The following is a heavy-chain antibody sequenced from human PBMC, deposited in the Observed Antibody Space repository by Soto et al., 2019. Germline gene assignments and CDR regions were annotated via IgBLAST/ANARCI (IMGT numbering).Heavy chain of an antibody. D-gene: IGHD2-15*01. CDR2: IIPIFGTA. J-gene: IGHJ5*02. CDR1: GGTFNSYA. V-gene: IGHV1-69*06. Sequence: QVQLVQSGAEVKKPGSSVKVSCKASGGTFNSYAISWVRQAPGQGLEWMGGIIPIFGTANYARKFQARVTITAHNYTSTAYMALGSLRCEDTAVYYCARDSPPYCSGGSCYVTAPGDETHHWFDPWGRGTLVTVSS. CDR3: ARDSPPYCSGGSCYVTAPGDETHHWFDP.